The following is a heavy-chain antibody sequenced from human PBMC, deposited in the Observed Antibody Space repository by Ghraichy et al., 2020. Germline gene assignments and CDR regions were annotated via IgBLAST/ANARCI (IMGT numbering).Heavy chain of an antibody. CDR1: GYTFTSYY. CDR2: INPSGGST. D-gene: IGHD2-2*02. CDR3: ARDKSCSSTSCYTAVVPYYYYGMDV. Sequence: ASVKVSCKASGYTFTSYYMHWVRQAPGQGLEWMGIINPSGGSTSYAQKFQGRVTMTRDTSTSTVYMELSSLRSEDTAVYYCARDKSCSSTSCYTAVVPYYYYGMDVWGQGTTVTVSS. V-gene: IGHV1-46*01. J-gene: IGHJ6*02.